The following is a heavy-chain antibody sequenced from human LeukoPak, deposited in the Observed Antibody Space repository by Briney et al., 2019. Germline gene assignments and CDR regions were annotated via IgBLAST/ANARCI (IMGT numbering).Heavy chain of an antibody. Sequence: GGSLRLSCAASGFTFSSYGMHWVRQAPGKGLEWVAFIRYDGSNKYYADSVKGRFTISRDNSKYTLYLQMNSLRAEDTAVYYCAKGGLTAMAPKGAFDIWGQGTMVTVSS. CDR3: AKGGLTAMAPKGAFDI. CDR1: GFTFSSYG. V-gene: IGHV3-30*02. CDR2: IRYDGSNK. D-gene: IGHD5-18*01. J-gene: IGHJ3*02.